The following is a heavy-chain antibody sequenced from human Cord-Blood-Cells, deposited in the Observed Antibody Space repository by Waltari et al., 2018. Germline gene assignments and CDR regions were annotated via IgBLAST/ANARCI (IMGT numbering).Heavy chain of an antibody. CDR3: ARIGNWNYAFDI. J-gene: IGHJ3*02. D-gene: IGHD1-7*01. Sequence: QVQLVQSAAEVKKPGASVAVSCKASGYTFTCSDMHWMRQAPGQGLERMGWINPNSGGTNYAQKFQGRVTMTRDTSISTAYMELSRLRSDDTAVYYCARIGNWNYAFDIWGQGTMVTVSS. CDR2: INPNSGGT. CDR1: GYTFTCSD. V-gene: IGHV1-2*02.